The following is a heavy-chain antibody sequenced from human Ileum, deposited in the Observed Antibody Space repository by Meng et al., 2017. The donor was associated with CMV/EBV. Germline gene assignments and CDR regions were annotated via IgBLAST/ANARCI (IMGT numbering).Heavy chain of an antibody. V-gene: IGHV3-74*01. D-gene: IGHD2-2*01. CDR2: MNSDGSST. CDR1: GFTLRTYW. Sequence: GESLKISCAASGFTLRTYWMQWVRQVPGKGLILVARMNSDGSSTLYADSVKGRFTISRDNAKKTLYLQMNSLKAEDTAVYYCARDGNPVRYQLFNSYGMDVWGQGTTVTVSS. CDR3: ARDGNPVRYQLFNSYGMDV. J-gene: IGHJ6*02.